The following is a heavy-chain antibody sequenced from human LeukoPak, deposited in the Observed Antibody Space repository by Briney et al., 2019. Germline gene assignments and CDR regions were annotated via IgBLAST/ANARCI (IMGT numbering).Heavy chain of an antibody. CDR3: ARILYGDPSWFDP. V-gene: IGHV4-39*07. Sequence: SETLSLTCTVSGGSISSSSYYWGWIRQPPGTGLEWIGSIYYSGSTYYNPSLKSRVTISVDTSKNQFSLKLSSVTAADTAVYYCARILYGDPSWFDPWGQGTLVTVSS. CDR1: GGSISSSSYY. CDR2: IYYSGST. J-gene: IGHJ5*02. D-gene: IGHD4-17*01.